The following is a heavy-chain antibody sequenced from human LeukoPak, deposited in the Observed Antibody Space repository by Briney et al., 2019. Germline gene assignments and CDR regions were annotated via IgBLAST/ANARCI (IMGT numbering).Heavy chain of an antibody. CDR2: ISSNGGAT. CDR1: GFTFSNFA. J-gene: IGHJ4*02. CDR3: VKDPGYSSSWYFDY. D-gene: IGHD6-13*01. V-gene: IGHV3-64D*06. Sequence: GGSLRLSCSASGFTFSNFAMHWVRQAPGKGLEYVSTISSNGGATSYADSVKGRFTISRDNSKNTLYLQMSSLRPEDTAVYYCVKDPGYSSSWYFDYWGLGTLVPVSS.